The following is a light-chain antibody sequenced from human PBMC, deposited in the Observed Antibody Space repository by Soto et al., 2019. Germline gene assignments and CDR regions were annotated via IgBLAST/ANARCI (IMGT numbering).Light chain of an antibody. CDR1: TSNFGSHT. J-gene: IGLJ3*02. Sequence: QSVLTQPPSACGTPGQRVTISCSGSTSNFGSHTVSWYQVLPTTGPTLLIYTNDQRPSRVPDRFSGSKSGTSASLAISGLQYEDEGHSYCAAWDARLSGWVVGAGTKLA. V-gene: IGLV1-44*01. CDR3: AAWDARLSGWV. CDR2: TND.